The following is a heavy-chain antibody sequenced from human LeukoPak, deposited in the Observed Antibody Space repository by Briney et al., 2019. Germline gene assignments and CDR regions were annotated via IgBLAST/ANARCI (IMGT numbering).Heavy chain of an antibody. CDR2: IYYTGNT. V-gene: IGHV4-39*07. J-gene: IGHJ6*03. CDR1: GDSITGYY. D-gene: IGHD5-24*01. CDR3: AGGYKYAYYNYYYMDV. Sequence: PSETLSLTCTVSGDSITGYYWGWIRQPPGKGLEWIGNIYYTGNTYYNASLKSRVTISVDTSKNQFSLKLSSVTAADTAVYYCAGGYKYAYYNYYYMDVWGKGTTVTVS.